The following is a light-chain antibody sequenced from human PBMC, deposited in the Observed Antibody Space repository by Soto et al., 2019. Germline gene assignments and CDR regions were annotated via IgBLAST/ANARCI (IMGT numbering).Light chain of an antibody. CDR1: QSISSF. J-gene: IGKJ2*01. CDR2: ATS. V-gene: IGKV1-39*01. Sequence: DIQMTQSPSSLSASVGDRVTITCRASQSISSFLNWYQQKPGKAPKLLIYATSRLQSGVPSRFSGSGSGTDFTLTISSPQPEDFATYYCQQSYGSPPTFGQGTKLEIK. CDR3: QQSYGSPPT.